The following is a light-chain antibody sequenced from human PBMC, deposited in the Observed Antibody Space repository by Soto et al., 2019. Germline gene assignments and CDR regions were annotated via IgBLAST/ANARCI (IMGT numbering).Light chain of an antibody. J-gene: IGKJ1*01. CDR3: QQYDNWPWT. CDR2: GAS. V-gene: IGKV3-15*01. Sequence: EIVMTQSPATLSVSPGGRATLSCRASQSISDTLAWYQQKPGQAPRLLIHGASTRATGFPARFSGSGSGTDFTLTISSLQSEDSAVYDCQQYDNWPWTFGQGTKVDIK. CDR1: QSISDT.